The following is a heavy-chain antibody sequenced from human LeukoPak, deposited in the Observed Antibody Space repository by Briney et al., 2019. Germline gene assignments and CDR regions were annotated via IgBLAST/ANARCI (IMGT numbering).Heavy chain of an antibody. V-gene: IGHV4-61*05. Sequence: SETLSLTCTVSGGSISSSSYYWSWIRQPPGKGLEWIGYIYYSGSTNYNPSLKSRVTISVDTSKNQFSLKLSSVTAADTAVYYCATYSGSYFDYWGQGTLVTVSS. CDR2: IYYSGST. CDR1: GGSISSSSYY. J-gene: IGHJ4*02. D-gene: IGHD1-26*01. CDR3: ATYSGSYFDY.